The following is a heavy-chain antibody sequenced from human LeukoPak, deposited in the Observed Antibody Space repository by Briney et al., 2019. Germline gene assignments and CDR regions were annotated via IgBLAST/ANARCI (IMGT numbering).Heavy chain of an antibody. J-gene: IGHJ4*02. CDR1: GGSFSGYY. CDR3: AYHSGNCYPPDY. D-gene: IGHD3-10*01. Sequence: SETLSLTCAVYGGSFSGYYWSWIRQPPGKGLEWIGEINHSGSTNYNPSLKSRVTISVDTSKNQFSLKLSSVTAADTAVYYCAYHSGNCYPPDYWGQGTLVTVSS. CDR2: INHSGST. V-gene: IGHV4-34*01.